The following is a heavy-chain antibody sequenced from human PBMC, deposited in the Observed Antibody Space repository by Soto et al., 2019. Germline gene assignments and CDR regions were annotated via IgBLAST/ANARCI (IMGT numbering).Heavy chain of an antibody. CDR3: TRANCYSDY. D-gene: IGHD7-27*01. Sequence: PSETLSLTCTVSGGSISNHYWSWIRQPPGKGLEWIGYIYYNGNTNYNPPLKSRVTMSVDTSKNQISLKLSSVTAADTAVYYCTRANCYSDYWGQGTLVTVSS. CDR2: IYYNGNT. CDR1: GGSISNHY. V-gene: IGHV4-59*11. J-gene: IGHJ4*02.